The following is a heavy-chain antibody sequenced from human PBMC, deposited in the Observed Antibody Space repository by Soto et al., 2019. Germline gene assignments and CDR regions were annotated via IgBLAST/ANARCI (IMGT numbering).Heavy chain of an antibody. V-gene: IGHV3-23*01. D-gene: IGHD3-22*01. CDR1: EFTFSNYA. J-gene: IGHJ5*02. CDR2: ISYGGGTT. CDR3: AKNPGYYYDSTGYHFDP. Sequence: PGGSLRLSCAASEFTFSNYAMSWVRQAPGKGLEWVSAISYGGGTTYYADSVKGRFTISRDNSKNTLYLQMNSLRAEDTAVYYCAKNPGYYYDSTGYHFDPWGQGTLVTVSS.